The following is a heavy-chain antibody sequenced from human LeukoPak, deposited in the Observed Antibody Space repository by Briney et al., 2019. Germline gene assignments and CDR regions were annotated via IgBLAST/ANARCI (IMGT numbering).Heavy chain of an antibody. V-gene: IGHV3-48*02. CDR2: INYDGRDV. Sequence: GGSLRLSCAASGFTFSSFGMSWVRQAPGKGLEWVSYINYDGRDVYYADSVKGRFTTSRDNAKNSLYLQVNSLRDEDTAVYYCARDWSRYSYGSFDYWGQGTLVTVSS. CDR1: GFTFSSFG. J-gene: IGHJ4*02. D-gene: IGHD5-18*01. CDR3: ARDWSRYSYGSFDY.